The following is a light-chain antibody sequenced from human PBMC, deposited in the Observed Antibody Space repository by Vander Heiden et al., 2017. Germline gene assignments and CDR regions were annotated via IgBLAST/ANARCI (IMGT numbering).Light chain of an antibody. CDR3: QQSYSLPYT. V-gene: IGKV1-12*01. Sequence: DIQMTQSPSSVSASVGDRVTITCRASQNVGNWLAWYQQKPGKAPRLLIYAASSLHSGVPSRFSGSGSGTDFTLTISSLQHEDFATYSCQQSYSLPYTFGQGTKLEIK. J-gene: IGKJ2*01. CDR1: QNVGNW. CDR2: AAS.